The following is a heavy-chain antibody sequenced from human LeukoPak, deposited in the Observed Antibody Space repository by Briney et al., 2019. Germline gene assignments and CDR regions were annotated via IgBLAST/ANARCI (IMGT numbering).Heavy chain of an antibody. CDR1: GFSLSTNGVG. V-gene: IGHV2-5*02. CDR3: AHSLTTVTYFDY. J-gene: IGHJ4*02. CDR2: IYWDDDK. D-gene: IGHD4-17*01. Sequence: SGPTLLKPTQTLTLTCTFSGFSLSTNGVGVGWIRQPPGKALEWFALIYWDDDKRYSPSLKSRLTITKDTSKNQVVLTMTNMDPVDTATYYCAHSLTTVTYFDYWGQGTLVTVSS.